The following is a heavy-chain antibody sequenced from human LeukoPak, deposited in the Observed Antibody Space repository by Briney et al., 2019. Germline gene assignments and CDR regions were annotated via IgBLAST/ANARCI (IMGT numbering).Heavy chain of an antibody. J-gene: IGHJ4*02. CDR1: GYTFTSYG. Sequence: GASVTVSCKASGYTFTSYGISWVRQAPGHGLEWMGLISAYNGNTNYAQKLQGRVTMTTDTSTSTAYMELRSLRSDDTAVYYCARANSEEYYYDSSGYHFDYWGQGTLVTVSS. V-gene: IGHV1-18*01. CDR3: ARANSEEYYYDSSGYHFDY. CDR2: ISAYNGNT. D-gene: IGHD3-22*01.